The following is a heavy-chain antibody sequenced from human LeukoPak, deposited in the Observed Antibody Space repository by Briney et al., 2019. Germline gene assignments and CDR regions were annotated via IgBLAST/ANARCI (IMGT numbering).Heavy chain of an antibody. Sequence: PGGSLRLSCAASGFTFSDAWMSWVRQAPGKGLEWVGRIKSKTDGGTTDYAAPVKGRFTISRDDSKNTLYLQMNSLKTEDTAVYYCTTGTSYYDSSDPPNDYWGQGTLVTVSS. D-gene: IGHD3-22*01. CDR1: GFTFSDAW. V-gene: IGHV3-15*01. CDR3: TTGTSYYDSSDPPNDY. CDR2: IKSKTDGGTT. J-gene: IGHJ4*02.